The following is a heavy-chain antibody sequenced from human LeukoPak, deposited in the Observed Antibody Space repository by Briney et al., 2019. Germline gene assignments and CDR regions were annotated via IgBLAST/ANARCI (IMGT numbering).Heavy chain of an antibody. V-gene: IGHV3-53*04. D-gene: IGHD1-14*01. CDR3: ASSSGIDAFDI. CDR1: GFTVSSNY. CDR2: IYSGGST. Sequence: GGSLRLSCAASGFTVSSNYMSWVREAPGKGLEWVSVIYSGGSTYYADSVKGRFTISRHNSKNTLYLQMNSLRAEDTAVYYCASSSGIDAFDIWGQGTMVTVSS. J-gene: IGHJ3*02.